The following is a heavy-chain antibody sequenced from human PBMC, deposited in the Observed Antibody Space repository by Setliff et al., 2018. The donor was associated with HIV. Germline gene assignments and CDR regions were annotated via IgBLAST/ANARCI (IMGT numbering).Heavy chain of an antibody. CDR2: SFTGGYA. Sequence: GGSLRLSCAASGFTFSDHYMDWVRQAPGMGFEWVSSFTGGYAYYADSVKGRFSISRDNFKNILYLQMNSLRVDDTAIYYCAKDVSVRGSGFKGASDLWGQGTRVTVSS. CDR1: GFTFSDHY. V-gene: IGHV3-53*01. J-gene: IGHJ3*01. CDR3: AKDVSVRGSGFKGASDL. D-gene: IGHD6-19*01.